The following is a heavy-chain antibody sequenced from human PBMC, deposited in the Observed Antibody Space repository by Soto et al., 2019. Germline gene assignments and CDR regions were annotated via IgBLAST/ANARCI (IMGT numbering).Heavy chain of an antibody. V-gene: IGHV3-74*01. J-gene: IGHJ4*02. CDR1: GFTFSSYW. CDR2: INSDGSST. Sequence: GSLRLSCAASGFTFSSYWMHWVRQAPGKGLVWVSRINSDGSSTSYADSVKGRFTISRDNAKNTLYLQMNSLRAEDTAVYYCARETPYCGGDCYVYWGQGTLVTVSS. CDR3: ARETPYCGGDCYVY. D-gene: IGHD2-21*01.